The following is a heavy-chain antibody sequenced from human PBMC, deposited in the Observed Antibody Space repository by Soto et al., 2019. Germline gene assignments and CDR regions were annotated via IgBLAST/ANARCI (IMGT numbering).Heavy chain of an antibody. CDR2: ISSSGGST. J-gene: IGHJ3*02. Sequence: EVQLLESGGALVQPGGSLRLSCAASGFTFSSYAMSWVRQVPGKGLEWVSGISSSGGSTYYADSVKGRITISRDNSKNTLYLQLSSLRADDTAVYYCGKDPTGDYVGAFEIWGQGTMVTVSS. D-gene: IGHD4-17*01. V-gene: IGHV3-23*01. CDR3: GKDPTGDYVGAFEI. CDR1: GFTFSSYA.